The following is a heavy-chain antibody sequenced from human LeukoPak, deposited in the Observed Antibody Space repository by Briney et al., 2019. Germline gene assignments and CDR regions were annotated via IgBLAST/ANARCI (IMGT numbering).Heavy chain of an antibody. CDR3: ARRPESDGMDV. CDR2: IHTRRNT. J-gene: IGHJ6*02. CDR1: GGSMSSYY. V-gene: IGHV4-4*07. Sequence: SETLALTCTISGGSMSSYYYNWIRQPAGKGLEWIGSIHTRRNTNHNPSLKSRVTMSLDTSKSQFSLKVTSVTAADTAVYYCARRPESDGMDVWGQGTTATLSS.